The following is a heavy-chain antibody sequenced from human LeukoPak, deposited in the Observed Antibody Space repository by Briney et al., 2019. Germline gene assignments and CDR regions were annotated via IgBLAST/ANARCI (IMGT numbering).Heavy chain of an antibody. CDR2: IYYSGST. D-gene: IGHD6-25*01. J-gene: IGHJ5*01. Sequence: PSETLSLTCTVSGGSISSSSYYWGWIRQPPGKGLEWIGSIYYSGSTYYNPSLKSRVTISVDTSKNQFSLKLSSVTAADTAVYYCARHKSRWFDSWGQGTLVTVSS. CDR1: GGSISSSSYY. V-gene: IGHV4-39*01. CDR3: ARHKSRWFDS.